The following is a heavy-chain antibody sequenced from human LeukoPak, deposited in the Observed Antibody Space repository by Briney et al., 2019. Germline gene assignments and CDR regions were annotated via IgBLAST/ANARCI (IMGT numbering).Heavy chain of an antibody. Sequence: PSETLSLTCTVSGGSISSGSYYWSWIRQPAGKGLEWIVRIYTSGSTNYNPSLKSRVTISVDTSKNQFSLKLSSVTAADTAVYYCARLIWFGNYHYFDYWGQGTLVTVSS. V-gene: IGHV4-61*02. CDR2: IYTSGST. J-gene: IGHJ4*02. CDR3: ARLIWFGNYHYFDY. CDR1: GGSISSGSYY. D-gene: IGHD3-10*01.